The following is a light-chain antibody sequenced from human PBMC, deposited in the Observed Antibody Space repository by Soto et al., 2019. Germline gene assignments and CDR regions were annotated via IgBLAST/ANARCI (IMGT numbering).Light chain of an antibody. J-gene: IGKJ4*01. CDR3: QPRTNWPLT. CDR1: QSVDKY. Sequence: EIVLTQSTATLSFSPGERATLSCRASQSVDKYLVWYQQKPGQAPRLLIYDASSRATGIPARFSGSGSGTDFSLTITSLEPEDFAVYYCQPRTNWPLTFGGGTKLEIK. CDR2: DAS. V-gene: IGKV3-11*01.